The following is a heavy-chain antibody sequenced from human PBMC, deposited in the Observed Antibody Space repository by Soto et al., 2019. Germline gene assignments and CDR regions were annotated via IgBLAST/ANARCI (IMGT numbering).Heavy chain of an antibody. Sequence: PGGSLRLSCAASGFTFSSYAMSWVRQAPGKGLEWVSAISSSGGTTYNADSVKGRFTVSRDNSKNTLYLQMNSLRAEDTAVYYCAKQLSGYCGSSTCYDSDYWGQGTLVTVSS. D-gene: IGHD2-2*03. CDR2: ISSSGGTT. CDR1: GFTFSSYA. V-gene: IGHV3-23*01. CDR3: AKQLSGYCGSSTCYDSDY. J-gene: IGHJ4*02.